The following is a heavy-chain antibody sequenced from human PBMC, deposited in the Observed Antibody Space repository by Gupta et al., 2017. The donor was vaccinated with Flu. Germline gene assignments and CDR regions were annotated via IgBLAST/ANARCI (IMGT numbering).Heavy chain of an antibody. J-gene: IGHJ4*02. D-gene: IGHD3-9*01. Sequence: QVHLVQSGAEVKKPGASVKVSCKASGYTFSDYGLTWVRQAPGHGLEWMGWLSTYTGNTTYAQNFQGRFTMTTDTSTGTAYMELRSLRSDDTAVYYCARERGPYYYLLTGYYGIDWFDYWGQGTLVTVSS. V-gene: IGHV1-18*01. CDR1: GYTFSDYG. CDR2: LSTYTGNT. CDR3: ARERGPYYYLLTGYYGIDWFDY.